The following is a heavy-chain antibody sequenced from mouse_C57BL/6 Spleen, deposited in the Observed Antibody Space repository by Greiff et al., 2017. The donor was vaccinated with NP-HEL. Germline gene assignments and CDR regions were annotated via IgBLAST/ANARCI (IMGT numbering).Heavy chain of an antibody. CDR2: INPSTGGT. J-gene: IGHJ1*03. CDR1: GYSFTGYY. V-gene: IGHV1-42*01. Sequence: VQLQQSGPELVKPGASVKISCKASGYSFTGYYMNWVKQSPEKSLEWIGEINPSTGGTTYNQKFKAKATLTVDKSSSTAYMQLKSLTSEDSAVYYCAKSNYVNFDVWGTGTTVTVSS. CDR3: AKSNYVNFDV. D-gene: IGHD2-5*01.